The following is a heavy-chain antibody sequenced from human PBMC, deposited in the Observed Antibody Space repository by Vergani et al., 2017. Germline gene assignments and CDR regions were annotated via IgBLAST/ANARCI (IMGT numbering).Heavy chain of an antibody. CDR1: GFTFSSYA. CDR2: ISYDGSNK. V-gene: IGHV3-30-3*01. J-gene: IGHJ4*02. CDR3: ASLENSFTPFDY. D-gene: IGHD5-18*01. Sequence: QVQLMESGGGVVQPGRSLRLSCAASGFTFSSYAMHWVRQAPGKGLEWVAVISYDGSNKYYADSVKGRFTISRDNSKNTLYLQMNSLRAEDTAVYYCASLENSFTPFDYWGQGTLVTVSS.